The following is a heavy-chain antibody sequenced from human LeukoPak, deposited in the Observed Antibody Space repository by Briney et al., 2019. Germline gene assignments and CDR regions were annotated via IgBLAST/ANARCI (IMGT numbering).Heavy chain of an antibody. CDR3: AKGISTTRTIDY. CDR1: GFSFSSYG. J-gene: IGHJ4*02. CDR2: ISYEGSYK. V-gene: IGHV3-30*18. Sequence: GGSLRLSSTASGFSFSSYGMHWVRQAPGKGLEWVAVISYEGSYKYYTDSLKGRFTISRDNSKNTLYLQMNSLRPEDTAVYYCAKGISTTRTIDYWGQGTLVTVSS. D-gene: IGHD2-2*01.